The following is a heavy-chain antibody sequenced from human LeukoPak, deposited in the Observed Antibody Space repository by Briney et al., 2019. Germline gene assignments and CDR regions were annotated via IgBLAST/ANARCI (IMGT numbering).Heavy chain of an antibody. V-gene: IGHV3-11*01. Sequence: GGSLRLSCAASGFTFSDYYMSWLRQAPGTELEWVSYIGPGGSPLYYADSVKGRFTISRDNAKSLLYLQMNSLRAEDTAVYFCARGHYGMDVWGQGTTVTVSS. CDR2: IGPGGSPL. J-gene: IGHJ6*02. CDR1: GFTFSDYY. CDR3: ARGHYGMDV.